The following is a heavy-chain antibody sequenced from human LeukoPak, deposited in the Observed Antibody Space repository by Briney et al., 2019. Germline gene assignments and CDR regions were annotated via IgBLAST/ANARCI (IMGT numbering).Heavy chain of an antibody. V-gene: IGHV4-34*01. CDR3: ARGTLRTFDP. J-gene: IGHJ5*02. CDR1: GGSFSGYY. CDR2: IHHSGRT. Sequence: SETLSLTCAVYGGSFSGYYWSWIRKPPGKGLEWIGEIHHSGRTNYNPSLKSRVTISVDTSKNQFSLKLSSVTAADTAVYYCARGTLRTFDPWGQGTLVTVSS. D-gene: IGHD2-15*01.